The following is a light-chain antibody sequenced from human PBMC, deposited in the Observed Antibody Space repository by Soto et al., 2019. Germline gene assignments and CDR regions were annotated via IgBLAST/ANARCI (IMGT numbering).Light chain of an antibody. J-gene: IGLJ3*02. CDR2: DVS. Sequence: QSALTQPPSASGSPGQSVTISCTGTSSDVGGYNYVSWYQQHPGIAPKLMIYDVSKRPSGVPDRFSGSKSGSTASLTVSGLQPEDEADYYCSSYAGGNNLVFGGGTKLTVL. CDR3: SSYAGGNNLV. V-gene: IGLV2-8*01. CDR1: SSDVGGYNY.